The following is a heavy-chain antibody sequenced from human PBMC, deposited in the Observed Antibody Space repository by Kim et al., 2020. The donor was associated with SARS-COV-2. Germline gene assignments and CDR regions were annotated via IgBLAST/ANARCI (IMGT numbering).Heavy chain of an antibody. D-gene: IGHD5-12*01. Sequence: SETLSLTCTVSGGSISSYYWSWIRQPPGKGLEWIGYIYYTGSTKYNPSLESRVTISVDTSKNQFSLRLSSVTAADTALYYCARVVPDGYSDYWGQGTLVTVSS. CDR3: ARVVPDGYSDY. CDR2: IYYTGST. J-gene: IGHJ4*02. V-gene: IGHV4-59*01. CDR1: GGSISSYY.